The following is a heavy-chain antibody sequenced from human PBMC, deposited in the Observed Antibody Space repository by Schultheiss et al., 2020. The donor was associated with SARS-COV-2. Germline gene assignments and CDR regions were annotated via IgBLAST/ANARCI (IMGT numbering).Heavy chain of an antibody. Sequence: ASVKVSCKASGYRFTDYWINWVRQAPGQGLEWMGRINPSSGDTNYAQKFQDRVTMATDTSISTAYMELSRLRSDDTAVYYCARDHVLRFLEWRKGWFDPWGQGTLVTVSS. CDR1: GYRFTDYW. CDR2: INPSSGDT. J-gene: IGHJ5*02. CDR3: ARDHVLRFLEWRKGWFDP. D-gene: IGHD3-3*01. V-gene: IGHV1-2*06.